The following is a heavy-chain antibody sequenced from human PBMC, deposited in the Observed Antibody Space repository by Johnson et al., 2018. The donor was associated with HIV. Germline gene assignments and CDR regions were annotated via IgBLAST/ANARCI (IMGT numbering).Heavy chain of an antibody. V-gene: IGHV3-66*01. CDR1: GFTFSSYW. CDR3: ASLGVITYDAFDI. CDR2: IYSDGSI. D-gene: IGHD3-22*01. Sequence: VQLVESGGGLVLPGGSLRLSCAASGFTFSSYWMHWVRQAPGKGLVWVSVIYSDGSIYYADSVKGRFTISRDNSKNTLYLQMNSLRAEDTAVYYCASLGVITYDAFDIWGQGTMVTVSS. J-gene: IGHJ3*02.